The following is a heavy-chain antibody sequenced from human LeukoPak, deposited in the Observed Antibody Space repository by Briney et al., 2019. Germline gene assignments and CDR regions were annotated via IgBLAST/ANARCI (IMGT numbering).Heavy chain of an antibody. D-gene: IGHD2-2*01. CDR2: IYYSGST. CDR1: GGSVSSGSYY. J-gene: IGHJ5*02. Sequence: SETLSLTCTVSGGSVSSGSYYWGWIRQPPGKGLEWIGYIYYSGSTNYNPSLKSRVPISVATSKNQFSLKLSSVTAADTAVYYCARASPRYCSSTSCLNNWFDPWGQGTLVTVSS. V-gene: IGHV4-61*01. CDR3: ARASPRYCSSTSCLNNWFDP.